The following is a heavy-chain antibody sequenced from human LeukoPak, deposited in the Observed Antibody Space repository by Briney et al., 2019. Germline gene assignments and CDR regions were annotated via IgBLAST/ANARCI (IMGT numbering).Heavy chain of an antibody. Sequence: ASVKVSCKASGYTFTSYGISWVRQAPGQGLGWMGWISAYNGNTNYAQKLQGRVTMTTDTSTSTAYMELRSLRSDDTAVYYCARVEPPVNYDILTGYLIPYYYYYMDVWGKGTTVTISS. CDR1: GYTFTSYG. J-gene: IGHJ6*03. CDR3: ARVEPPVNYDILTGYLIPYYYYYMDV. D-gene: IGHD3-9*01. CDR2: ISAYNGNT. V-gene: IGHV1-18*01.